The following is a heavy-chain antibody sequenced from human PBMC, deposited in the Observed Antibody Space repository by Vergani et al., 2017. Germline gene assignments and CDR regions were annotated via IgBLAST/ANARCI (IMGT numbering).Heavy chain of an antibody. CDR2: LGGGGDYT. CDR3: ARLRGGRFDY. V-gene: IGHV3-23*01. D-gene: IGHD2-15*01. J-gene: IGHJ4*02. Sequence: EVQLLESGGDLVQPGGSLRLSCAVSGITLNNYATSWVRQAPGKGLEWVSTLGGGGDYTDYADSVKGRFTISRDNSENKVYLQMISLRVEDTAVYYCARLRGGRFDYWGQGTLVTVSS. CDR1: GITLNNYA.